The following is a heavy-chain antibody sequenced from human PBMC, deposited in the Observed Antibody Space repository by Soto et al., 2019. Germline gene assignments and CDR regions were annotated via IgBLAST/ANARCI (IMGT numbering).Heavy chain of an antibody. J-gene: IGHJ4*02. CDR2: ISTTSSYI. Sequence: GGSLRLSCAASGFTFSDYYMSWIRQAPGKRLEWVSYISTTSSYIKYADSVRGRFTISRDNAKNSLFLQMDSLRGEDTALYFCARENGEMATGHLDYWGQGTLVTVSS. CDR3: ARENGEMATGHLDY. CDR1: GFTFSDYY. V-gene: IGHV3-11*06. D-gene: IGHD3-10*01.